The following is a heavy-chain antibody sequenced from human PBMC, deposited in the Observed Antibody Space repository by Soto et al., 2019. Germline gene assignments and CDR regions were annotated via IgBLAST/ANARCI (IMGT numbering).Heavy chain of an antibody. CDR1: GGPISSNY. V-gene: IGHV4-59*01. CDR3: ARDLWGYCGADCYPLDV. CDR2: MYNTGST. D-gene: IGHD2-21*02. Sequence: SGTLSLTSPFPGGPISSNYWSWMRQPPGKGLEWIGYMYNTGSTIYNPSLKSRVTISVDTSKNQFSLKLNSVTAADTAVYYCARDLWGYCGADCYPLDVWGQGTTVTVS. J-gene: IGHJ6*02.